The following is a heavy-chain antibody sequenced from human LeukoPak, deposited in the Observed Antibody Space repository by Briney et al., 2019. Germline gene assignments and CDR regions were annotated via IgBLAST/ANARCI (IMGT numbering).Heavy chain of an antibody. CDR1: GFTVSSNY. D-gene: IGHD3-3*01. J-gene: IGHJ4*02. CDR3: AKFLSGSSLHY. V-gene: IGHV3-23*01. Sequence: GGSLRLSCAASGFTVSSNYMSWVRQAPGKGLEWVSTISGSGDNTYYADSVKGRFTISRDNSKNTLYLQMNSLRADDTAVYYCAKFLSGSSLHYWGPGTLVTVSS. CDR2: ISGSGDNT.